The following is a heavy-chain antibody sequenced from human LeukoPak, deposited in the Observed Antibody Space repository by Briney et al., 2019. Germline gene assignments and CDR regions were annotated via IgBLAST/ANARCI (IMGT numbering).Heavy chain of an antibody. D-gene: IGHD3-3*01. Sequence: ASVKVSCKASGGTFSSYTISRVRQAPGQGLEWMGRIIPILGIANYAQKFQGRVTITADKSTSTAYVELSSLRSEDTAVYYCAMTIFGVVIIAGWFDPWGQGTLVTVSS. J-gene: IGHJ5*02. CDR2: IIPILGIA. V-gene: IGHV1-69*02. CDR3: AMTIFGVVIIAGWFDP. CDR1: GGTFSSYT.